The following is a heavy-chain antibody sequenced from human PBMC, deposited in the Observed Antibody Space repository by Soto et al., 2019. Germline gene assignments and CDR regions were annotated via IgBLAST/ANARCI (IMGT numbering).Heavy chain of an antibody. V-gene: IGHV4-4*02. Sequence: KTSETLSLTCAVSGGSISSSNWWSWVRQPPGKGLEWIGEIYHSGSTNYNPSLKSRVTISVDKSKNQFSLKLSSVTAADTAVYYCARDRRGGWSGYYSATYYYYGMDVWGQGTTVTVSS. D-gene: IGHD3-3*01. CDR2: IYHSGST. CDR1: GGSISSSNW. CDR3: ARDRRGGWSGYYSATYYYYGMDV. J-gene: IGHJ6*02.